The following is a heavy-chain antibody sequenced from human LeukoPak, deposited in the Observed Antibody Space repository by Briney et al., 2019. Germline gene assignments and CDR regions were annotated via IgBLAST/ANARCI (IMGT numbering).Heavy chain of an antibody. D-gene: IGHD3-3*01. CDR2: ISSSSSTI. CDR1: GFTFSSYS. Sequence: GGSLRRSCAASGFTFSSYSMNWVRQAPGKGLELVSYISSSSSTIYYADSVKGRFTISRDNAKNSLYLQMNSLRAEDTAVYYCARDLYQYYDFWSGYPDAFDIWGQGTMVTVSS. J-gene: IGHJ3*02. CDR3: ARDLYQYYDFWSGYPDAFDI. V-gene: IGHV3-48*01.